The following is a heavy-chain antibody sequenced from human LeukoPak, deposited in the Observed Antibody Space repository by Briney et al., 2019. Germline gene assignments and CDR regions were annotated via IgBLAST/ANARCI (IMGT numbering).Heavy chain of an antibody. CDR2: IYYSGNT. D-gene: IGHD2-2*01. V-gene: IGHV4-39*07. CDR3: ARVGDIVVVPAALPIGAFDI. J-gene: IGHJ3*02. Sequence: SETLSLTCTVSGGSISSSRYYWGWIRQPPGRGLEWIGSIYYSGNTYYNPSLKSRVTISVDTSKNQFSLKLSSVTAADTAVYYCARVGDIVVVPAALPIGAFDIWGQGTMVTVSS. CDR1: GGSISSSRYY.